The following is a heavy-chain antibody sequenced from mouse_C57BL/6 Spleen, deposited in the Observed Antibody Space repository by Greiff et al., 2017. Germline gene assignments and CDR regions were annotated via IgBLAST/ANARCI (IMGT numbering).Heavy chain of an antibody. Sequence: EVQRVESGPGLVKPSQSLSLTCSVTGYSITSGYYWNWIRQFPGNKLEWMGYISYDGSNNYNPSLKNRISITRDTSKNQFFLKLNSVTTEDTATYYCAREDYGSSYDYFDYWGQGTTLTVSS. V-gene: IGHV3-6*01. CDR1: GYSITSGYY. J-gene: IGHJ2*01. CDR2: ISYDGSN. D-gene: IGHD1-1*01. CDR3: AREDYGSSYDYFDY.